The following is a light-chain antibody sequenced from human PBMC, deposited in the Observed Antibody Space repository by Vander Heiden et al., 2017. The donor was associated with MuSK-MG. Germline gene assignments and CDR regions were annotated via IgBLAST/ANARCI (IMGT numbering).Light chain of an antibody. CDR1: SSDVGSYNL. V-gene: IGLV2-23*01. J-gene: IGLJ2*01. CDR2: EGS. CDR3: FSYADTSTA. Sequence: QSALTQPASVSGSPGQSITISCTGTSSDVGSYNLVSWYQQYPGKPPKLMIYEGSRRPSGVSIRFSGSKSGNTASLTISGLQAEDEADYYCFSYADTSTAFGGGTKLTVL.